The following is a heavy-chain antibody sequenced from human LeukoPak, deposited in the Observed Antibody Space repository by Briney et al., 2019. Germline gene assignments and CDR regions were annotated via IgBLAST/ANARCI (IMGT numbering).Heavy chain of an antibody. V-gene: IGHV4-4*07. D-gene: IGHD2-2*01. J-gene: IGHJ4*02. CDR2: IYTSGST. Sequence: SETLSLTCTVSGGSISSYYWSWIRQPAGKGLEWIGRIYTSGSTNYNPSLKSRVTMSVDTFKNQFSLKLSSVTAADTAVYYCAREREGIVVPAAPTYFDYWGQGTLVTVSS. CDR3: AREREGIVVPAAPTYFDY. CDR1: GGSISSYY.